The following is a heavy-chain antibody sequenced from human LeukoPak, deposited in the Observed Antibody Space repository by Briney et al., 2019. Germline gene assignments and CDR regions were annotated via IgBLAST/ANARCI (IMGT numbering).Heavy chain of an antibody. CDR2: ISSSSSSI. J-gene: IGHJ4*02. CDR1: GFTFSSYG. Sequence: GGSLRLSCAASGFTFSSYGMDRVRQAPGKGLEWVSYISSSSSSIYYADSVKGRFTISRDNAKNSLFLQMDSLRAEDTAVYYCARGGAARPDYWGQGTLVTVSS. V-gene: IGHV3-48*01. CDR3: ARGGAARPDY. D-gene: IGHD6-6*01.